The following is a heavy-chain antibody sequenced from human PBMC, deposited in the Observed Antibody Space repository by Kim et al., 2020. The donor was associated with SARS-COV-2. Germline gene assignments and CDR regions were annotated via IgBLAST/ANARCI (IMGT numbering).Heavy chain of an antibody. CDR1: GFTFTNYA. D-gene: IGHD3-10*01. Sequence: GGSLRLSCAASGFTFTNYAMNWVRQAPGMGLEWVSAVNGGGGSTYHADSVKGRFTISTDKSKNTLYLQMNNLRGEDTAVYYCAKGSGFDYYSGMDDWGQGTTVTVSS. J-gene: IGHJ6*02. CDR3: AKGSGFDYYSGMDD. V-gene: IGHV3-23*01. CDR2: VNGGGGST.